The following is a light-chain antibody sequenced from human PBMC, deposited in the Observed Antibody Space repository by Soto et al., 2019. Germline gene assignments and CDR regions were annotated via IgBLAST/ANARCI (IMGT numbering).Light chain of an antibody. Sequence: QSALTQPPSVSGSPGQAVTMSCTGTSSDVGSYNRVSWYQQPPGTAPKLMIYEVNNRPSGVPDRFSGSKSGNTASLTISGLQAEDEADYYCSSYTSNSTYVFGPGTKLTV. J-gene: IGLJ1*01. CDR3: SSYTSNSTYV. CDR2: EVN. V-gene: IGLV2-18*02. CDR1: SSDVGSYNR.